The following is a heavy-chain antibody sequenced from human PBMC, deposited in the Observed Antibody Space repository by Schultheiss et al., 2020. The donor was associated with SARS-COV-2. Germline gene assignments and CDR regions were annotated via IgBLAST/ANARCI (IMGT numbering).Heavy chain of an antibody. V-gene: IGHV3-30*04. Sequence: GGSLRLSCAASGFTFSSYAMHWVRQAPGKGLEWVAVISYDGSNKYYADSVKGRFTISRDNSKNTLYLQMNSLRAEDTAVYYCAKDRYGGNSFWHWGQGTLVTVSS. CDR2: ISYDGSNK. CDR3: AKDRYGGNSFWH. D-gene: IGHD4-23*01. CDR1: GFTFSSYA. J-gene: IGHJ1*01.